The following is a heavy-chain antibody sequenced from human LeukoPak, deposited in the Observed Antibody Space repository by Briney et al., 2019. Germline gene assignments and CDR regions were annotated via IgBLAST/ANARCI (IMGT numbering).Heavy chain of an antibody. CDR3: ARDCVPTQNYYDSSGYHYDY. CDR1: GYTFTRYC. Sequence: ASVKVSCKASGYTFTRYCMHWVRQAPGQGLEWMGIINPSGGSTSYAQKFQGRVTMTRDTSTSTVYMELSNLRSEDTAVYYCARDCVPTQNYYDSSGYHYDYWGQGTLVTVSS. J-gene: IGHJ4*02. V-gene: IGHV1-46*01. D-gene: IGHD3-22*01. CDR2: INPSGGST.